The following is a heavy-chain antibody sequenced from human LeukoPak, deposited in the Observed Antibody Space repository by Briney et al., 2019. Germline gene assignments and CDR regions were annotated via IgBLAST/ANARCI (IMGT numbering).Heavy chain of an antibody. J-gene: IGHJ6*02. CDR1: GFTVSSNY. CDR3: ARVDSEGYYGMDV. V-gene: IGHV3-66*01. CDR2: IYSGGST. Sequence: GGSLRLSCAASGFTVSSNYMSWVRQAPGKGLEWVSVIYSGGSTYYADSVKGRFTISRDNSKNTLYLQMNSLRAEDTAVYYCARVDSEGYYGMDVWGQGTTVTVSS. D-gene: IGHD4-11*01.